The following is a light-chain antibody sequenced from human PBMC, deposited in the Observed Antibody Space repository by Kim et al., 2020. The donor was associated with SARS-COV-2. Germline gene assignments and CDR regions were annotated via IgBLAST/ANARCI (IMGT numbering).Light chain of an antibody. J-gene: IGKJ1*01. CDR2: KAS. Sequence: ASVGDTVTITCRASQSISSWLAWYQQKSGKAPKILIFKASTLESGVPSRFSGSRSGTEFTLTITSLQPDDFATYYCHQYNSYPWTFGQGTKVDIK. V-gene: IGKV1-5*03. CDR3: HQYNSYPWT. CDR1: QSISSW.